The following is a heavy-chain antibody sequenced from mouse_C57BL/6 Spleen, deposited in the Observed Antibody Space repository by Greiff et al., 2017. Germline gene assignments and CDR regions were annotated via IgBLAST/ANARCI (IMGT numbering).Heavy chain of an antibody. V-gene: IGHV14-1*01. Sequence: VQLQQSGAELVRPGASVKLSCTASGFNIKDYYMHWVKQRPEQGLEWIGRIDPEDGDTEYAPKFQGKATMTADTSSNTAYLQLSSLTSEDTSVYYCTTGYYGMGAMDYWGQGTSVTVSS. D-gene: IGHD1-1*01. CDR1: GFNIKDYY. CDR3: TTGYYGMGAMDY. CDR2: IDPEDGDT. J-gene: IGHJ4*01.